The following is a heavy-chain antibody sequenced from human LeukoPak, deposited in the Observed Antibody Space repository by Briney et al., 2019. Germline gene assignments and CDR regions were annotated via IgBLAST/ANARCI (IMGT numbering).Heavy chain of an antibody. Sequence: PGGSLRLSCAASGFTISNYAMLWARQAPGKGLEWVAVTSYDGSDEYYADSVKGRFTISRVNSKNTLYLQMSSLRAEDSALYYCARGGPPDYWGQGTLVTVSS. V-gene: IGHV3-30*04. D-gene: IGHD3-16*01. CDR1: GFTISNYA. CDR2: TSYDGSDE. J-gene: IGHJ4*02. CDR3: ARGGPPDY.